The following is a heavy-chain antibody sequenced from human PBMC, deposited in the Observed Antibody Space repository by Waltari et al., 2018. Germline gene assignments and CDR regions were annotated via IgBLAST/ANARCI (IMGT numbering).Heavy chain of an antibody. J-gene: IGHJ6*02. CDR1: GYSFTSYW. D-gene: IGHD3-22*01. V-gene: IGHV5-51*01. Sequence: EVQLVQSGAEVKKPGESLKISCKGSGYSFTSYWTGWVRQMPGKGLEWMGIIYPGDSDTRYSPSFQGQVTISADKSISTAYLQWSSLKASDTAMYYCASKTEYYYDSSGYCMDVWGQGTTVTVSS. CDR2: IYPGDSDT. CDR3: ASKTEYYYDSSGYCMDV.